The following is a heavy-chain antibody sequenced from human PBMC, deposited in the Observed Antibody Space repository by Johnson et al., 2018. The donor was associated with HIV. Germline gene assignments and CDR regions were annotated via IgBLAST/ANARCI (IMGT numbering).Heavy chain of an antibody. J-gene: IGHJ3*02. D-gene: IGHD1-14*01. Sequence: VQLVESGGGLVQPGRSLRLSCAASGFSFDDYGMHWVRQAPGKGLQWVSGISWNSGSIGYADSVKGRFTISRDNAKNSLYLQMNSLRAEDTALYYCARDATYRKYALTSFDIWGQGAMVTVSS. CDR1: GFSFDDYG. CDR3: ARDATYRKYALTSFDI. CDR2: ISWNSGSI. V-gene: IGHV3-9*01.